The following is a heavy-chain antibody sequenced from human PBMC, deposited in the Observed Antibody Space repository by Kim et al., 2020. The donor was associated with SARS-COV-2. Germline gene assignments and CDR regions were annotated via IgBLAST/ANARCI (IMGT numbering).Heavy chain of an antibody. Sequence: YADYVKGRFTSSRDKSKNTLYLQMNSLRAEDTAVYYCAKERWNGQGYFDYWGQGTLVTVSS. CDR3: AKERWNGQGYFDY. D-gene: IGHD1-1*01. V-gene: IGHV3-23*01. J-gene: IGHJ4*02.